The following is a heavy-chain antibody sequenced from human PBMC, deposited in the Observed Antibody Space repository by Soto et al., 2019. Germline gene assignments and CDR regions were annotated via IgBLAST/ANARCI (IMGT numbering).Heavy chain of an antibody. D-gene: IGHD2-15*01. J-gene: IGHJ5*02. CDR1: GFTFGDSY. Sequence: GGSLRLSCAVSGFTFGDSYMNWIRQAPGKGLEWLSYISPGSRYPAYADSVKGRFTISRDNAKRSLYLQMMSLTAEDTAIYYCVRGGGGGLFDPWGQGTMVTVSS. CDR3: VRGGGGGLFDP. CDR2: ISPGSRYP. V-gene: IGHV3-11*06.